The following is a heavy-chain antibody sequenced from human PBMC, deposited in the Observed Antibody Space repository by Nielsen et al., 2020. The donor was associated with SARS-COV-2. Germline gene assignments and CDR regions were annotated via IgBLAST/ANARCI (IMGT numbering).Heavy chain of an antibody. J-gene: IGHJ4*02. Sequence: SETLSLTCAVYRGSFSGYYWSWIRQPPGKGLEWIGEIDHTGSTNYNPSLKSRVTISVDTSKNQFSLKLSSVTAADTAVYYCASIYSGYDSGFDYWGQGTLVTVSS. CDR2: IDHTGST. CDR3: ASIYSGYDSGFDY. V-gene: IGHV4-34*01. CDR1: RGSFSGYY. D-gene: IGHD5-12*01.